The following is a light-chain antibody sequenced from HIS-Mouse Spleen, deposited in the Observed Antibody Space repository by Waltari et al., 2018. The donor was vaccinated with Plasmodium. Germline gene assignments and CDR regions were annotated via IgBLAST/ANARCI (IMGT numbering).Light chain of an antibody. Sequence: SYELTQPPSVSVSPGQTARITCSGDALPKKYAYWYQQKSGQAPVLVSYEDSKRPSGIPGRFAGSSSGTMATVTISGAQVEDEADYYCYSTDSSGNHRVFGGGTKLTVL. J-gene: IGLJ3*02. CDR2: EDS. CDR3: YSTDSSGNHRV. CDR1: ALPKKY. V-gene: IGLV3-10*01.